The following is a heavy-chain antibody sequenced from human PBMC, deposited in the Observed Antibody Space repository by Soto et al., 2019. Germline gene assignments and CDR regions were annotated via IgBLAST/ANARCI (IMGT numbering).Heavy chain of an antibody. D-gene: IGHD3-22*01. J-gene: IGHJ6*02. V-gene: IGHV4-61*01. CDR3: ARDVGNYDSSGPLYYYYYYGMDV. Sequence: QVQLQESGPGLVKPSETLSLTCTVSGGSVSSGSYYWSWIRQPPGKGLEWIGYIYYSGSTNYNPSLKSRVTISVDTSKNQFSLKLSSVTAADTAVYYCARDVGNYDSSGPLYYYYYYGMDVWGQGTTVTVSS. CDR1: GGSVSSGSYY. CDR2: IYYSGST.